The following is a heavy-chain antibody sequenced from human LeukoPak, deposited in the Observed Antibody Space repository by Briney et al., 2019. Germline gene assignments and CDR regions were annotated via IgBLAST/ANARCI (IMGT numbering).Heavy chain of an antibody. V-gene: IGHV3-9*01. CDR1: GFTFDDYA. Sequence: GRSLRLSCAASGFTFDDYAMHWVRPAPGKGLEWVSGISWNSGSIGYADSVKGRFTISRDNAKNSLYLQMNSLRAEDTALYYCAKEDYYYYGMDVWGQGTTVTVSS. J-gene: IGHJ6*02. CDR3: AKEDYYYYGMDV. CDR2: ISWNSGSI.